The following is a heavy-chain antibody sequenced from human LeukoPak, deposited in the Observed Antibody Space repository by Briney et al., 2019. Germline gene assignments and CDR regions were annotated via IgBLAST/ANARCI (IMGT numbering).Heavy chain of an antibody. CDR3: ARGHSNYVDY. D-gene: IGHD4-11*01. V-gene: IGHV4-61*01. CDR1: GGSVSSGSYY. CDR2: IYYSGNT. J-gene: IGHJ4*02. Sequence: PSETLSLTCTVSGGSVSSGSYYWSWIRQPPGKGLEWIGFIYYSGNTNYNPSLKSRVTISVDTSKNLFSLRLSSVTAADTAVYYCARGHSNYVDYWGQGTLVTVSS.